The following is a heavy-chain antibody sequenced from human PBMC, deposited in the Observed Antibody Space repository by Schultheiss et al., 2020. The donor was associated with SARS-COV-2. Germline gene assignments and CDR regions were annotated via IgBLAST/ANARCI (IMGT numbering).Heavy chain of an antibody. D-gene: IGHD3-22*01. J-gene: IGHJ4*02. V-gene: IGHV3-53*01. CDR1: GFTVSSNY. Sequence: GGSLRLSCAASGFTVSSNYMSWVRQAPGKGLEWVSIIYSGGGSYYADSVKGRFTISRDNAKNSLYLQMNSLRAEDTAVYYCTRDRTGYYDSSGYADYWGQVTLVTVSS. CDR3: TRDRTGYYDSSGYADY. CDR2: IYSGGGS.